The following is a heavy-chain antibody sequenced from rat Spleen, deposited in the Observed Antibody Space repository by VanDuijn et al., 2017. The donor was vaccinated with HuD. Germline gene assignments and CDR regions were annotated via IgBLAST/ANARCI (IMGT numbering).Heavy chain of an antibody. J-gene: IGHJ3*01. CDR3: GRHGGLRNWFAY. CDR1: GFTFSDYD. Sequence: EVQLVESGGDLVQPGRSLRPSCTASGFTFSDYDMAWARQAPTKCLEWIASISPGGDTTYYRDSVKGRFTVSRDNAKSTQYLQMDSQRSEDTATYYCGRHGGLRNWFAYWGQGTLVTVSS. D-gene: IGHD1-11*01. CDR2: ISPGGDTT. V-gene: IGHV5S23*01.